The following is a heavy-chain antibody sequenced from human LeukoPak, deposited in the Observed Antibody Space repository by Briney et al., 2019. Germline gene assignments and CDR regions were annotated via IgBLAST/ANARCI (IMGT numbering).Heavy chain of an antibody. CDR1: GYTFTSYG. Sequence: GASVKVSCKASGYTFTSYGISWVRQAPGQGLEWMGWISAYNGNTNYAQKLQGRVAMTTDTSTSTAYMELRSLRSDDTAVYYCARDRVLRFLEWTRDTIDPWGQGTLVTVSS. CDR2: ISAYNGNT. CDR3: ARDRVLRFLEWTRDTIDP. J-gene: IGHJ5*02. D-gene: IGHD3-3*01. V-gene: IGHV1-18*01.